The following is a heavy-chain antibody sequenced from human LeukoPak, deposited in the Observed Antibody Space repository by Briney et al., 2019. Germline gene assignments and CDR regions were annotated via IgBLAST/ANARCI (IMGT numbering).Heavy chain of an antibody. CDR1: GVTFSSYA. Sequence: GGSLRLSCTASGVTFSSYAMSWVRQAPGKGLEWVSGISGSGDNTYYADSVKGRFTISRDNSKNTLYLKMNSLRADDTAVYYCAKGGLVHRFDPWGQGTLVTVSS. CDR2: ISGSGDNT. V-gene: IGHV3-23*01. J-gene: IGHJ5*02. CDR3: AKGGLVHRFDP.